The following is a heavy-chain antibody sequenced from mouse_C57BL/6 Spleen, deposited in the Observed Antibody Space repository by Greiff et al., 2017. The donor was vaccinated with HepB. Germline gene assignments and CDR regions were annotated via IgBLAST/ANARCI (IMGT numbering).Heavy chain of an antibody. Sequence: EVNVVESEGGLVQPGSSMKLSCTASGFTFSDYYMAWVRQVPEKGLEWVANINYDGSSTYYLDSLKSRFIISRDNAKNILYLQMSSLKSEDTATYYCAREDYDGAWFAYWGQGTLVTVSA. CDR1: GFTFSDYY. V-gene: IGHV5-16*01. J-gene: IGHJ3*01. D-gene: IGHD2-4*01. CDR3: AREDYDGAWFAY. CDR2: INYDGSST.